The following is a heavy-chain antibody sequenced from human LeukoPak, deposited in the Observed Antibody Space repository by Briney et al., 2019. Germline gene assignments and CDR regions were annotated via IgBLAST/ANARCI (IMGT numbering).Heavy chain of an antibody. CDR3: ARWVRLRAPQNPYSSGWYVDY. CDR1: GGSFSSYY. V-gene: IGHV4-34*01. Sequence: SESLSLTCAVYGGSFSSYYWSWIRQPPGLGLEWIGEINHSGSTNYNPSLKSRVTISVDTSKNQFSLKLSSVTAADTAVSYCARWVRLRAPQNPYSSGWYVDYWGQGTLVTVSS. J-gene: IGHJ4*02. D-gene: IGHD6-19*01. CDR2: INHSGST.